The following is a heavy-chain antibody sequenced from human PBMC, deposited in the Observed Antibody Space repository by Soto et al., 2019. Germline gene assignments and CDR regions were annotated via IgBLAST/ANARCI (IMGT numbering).Heavy chain of an antibody. Sequence: PSETLSLTCTVSGDSISSSTYYWGWIRQPPGKGLEWIGCIYHTGTTYYNPSLKSRVTISVDTSKNQFSLKLSSVTAADTAVYYCARPYFSSSSMFDPWGQGTLVTVSS. V-gene: IGHV4-39*01. CDR2: IYHTGTT. D-gene: IGHD6-6*01. CDR1: GDSISSSTYY. J-gene: IGHJ5*02. CDR3: ARPYFSSSSMFDP.